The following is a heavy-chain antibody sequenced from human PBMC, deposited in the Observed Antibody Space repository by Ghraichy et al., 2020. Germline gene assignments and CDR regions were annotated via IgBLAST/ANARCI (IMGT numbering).Heavy chain of an antibody. D-gene: IGHD3-22*01. V-gene: IGHV1-18*01. Sequence: ASVKVSCKASGYTFTSYGISWVRQAPGQGLEWMGWISAYNGNTNYAQKFQGRVTMTTDTSTSTAYMELRSLRSDDTAVYYCARERHYYDSSGLYSANYYYGMDVWGQGTTVTVSS. CDR2: ISAYNGNT. CDR1: GYTFTSYG. J-gene: IGHJ6*02. CDR3: ARERHYYDSSGLYSANYYYGMDV.